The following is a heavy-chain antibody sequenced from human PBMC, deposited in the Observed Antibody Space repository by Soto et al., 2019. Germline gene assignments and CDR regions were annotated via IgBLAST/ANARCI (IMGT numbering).Heavy chain of an antibody. CDR2: IYHTGDT. J-gene: IGHJ5*02. D-gene: IGHD3-22*01. V-gene: IGHV4-30-2*01. Sequence: SETLSLTCAVSVASIGSGSYSWGWVRHPPGKGLEWIGYIYHTGDTYYVPSLKNRVSISLDRSKNHYSLKLRSVTAADTAIYYCAREPRVVKGRGFAPWGPGPWVPVPS. CDR3: AREPRVVKGRGFAP. CDR1: VASIGSGSYS.